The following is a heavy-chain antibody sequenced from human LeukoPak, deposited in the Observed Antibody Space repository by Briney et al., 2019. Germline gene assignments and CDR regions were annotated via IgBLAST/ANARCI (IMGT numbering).Heavy chain of an antibody. V-gene: IGHV4-59*12. J-gene: IGHJ3*02. D-gene: IGHD3-10*01. CDR2: IFYSGGT. Sequence: PSETLSLTCTVSGGSISTYYWTWVRQPPGKGLEWIGYIFYSGGTNYNPSLKSRVTISVDTSKNQFSLKLSSVTAADTAVYYCARDPGYYGSGTRGAFDIWGQGTMVSVSS. CDR3: ARDPGYYGSGTRGAFDI. CDR1: GGSISTYY.